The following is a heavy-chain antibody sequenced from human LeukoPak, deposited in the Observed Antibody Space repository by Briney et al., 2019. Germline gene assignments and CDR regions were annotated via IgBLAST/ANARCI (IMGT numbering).Heavy chain of an antibody. Sequence: GESLKISCKASGYTFTGYYMHWVRQAPGQGLEWMGWINPNSGGTNYAQKFQGRVTMTRDTSISTAYMELSRLRSDDTAVYYCARLYSSRFDYWGQGTLVTVSS. CDR1: GYTFTGYY. CDR3: ARLYSSRFDY. V-gene: IGHV1-2*02. J-gene: IGHJ4*02. CDR2: INPNSGGT. D-gene: IGHD6-13*01.